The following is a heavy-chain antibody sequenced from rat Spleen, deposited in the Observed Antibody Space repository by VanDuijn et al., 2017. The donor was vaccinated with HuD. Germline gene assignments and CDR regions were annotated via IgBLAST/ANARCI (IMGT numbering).Heavy chain of an antibody. Sequence: EVKLVESGGGLVQPGRSLKLSCAASGFNFKDYWMGWVRQAPGKGLEWIGEINKDSRKIIYSPSLKEKFTISRDNAQNTLYLQMSKLGSEDTAMYYCVRERLGVEGWGQGVMVTVSS. D-gene: IGHD4-3*01. V-gene: IGHV4-2*01. CDR2: INKDSRKI. CDR1: GFNFKDYW. CDR3: VRERLGVEG. J-gene: IGHJ2*01.